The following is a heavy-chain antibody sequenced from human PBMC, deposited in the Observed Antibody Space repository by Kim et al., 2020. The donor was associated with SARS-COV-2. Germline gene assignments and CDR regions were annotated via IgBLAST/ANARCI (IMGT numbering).Heavy chain of an antibody. CDR1: GGSISSSSYY. CDR2: IYYSGST. D-gene: IGHD6-19*01. CDR3: ARRILVGRWLVANFDY. J-gene: IGHJ4*02. V-gene: IGHV4-39*01. Sequence: SETLSLTCTVSGGSISSSSYYWGWIRQPPGKGLEWIGSIYYSGSTYYNPSLKSRVTISVDTSKNQFSLKLSSVTAADTAVYYCARRILVGRWLVANFDYWGQGTLVTVSS.